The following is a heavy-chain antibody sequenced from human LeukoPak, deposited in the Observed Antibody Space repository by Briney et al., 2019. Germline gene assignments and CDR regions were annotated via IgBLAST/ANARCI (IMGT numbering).Heavy chain of an antibody. J-gene: IGHJ1*01. D-gene: IGHD3-22*01. CDR3: ARRYYDSSGYFQH. V-gene: IGHV1-69*05. CDR2: IIPIFGTA. CDR1: GGTFSSYA. Sequence: SVKVSCKASGGTFSSYAISWVRQAPGQGLEWMGRIIPIFGTANYAQKFQGRVTITTDESTSTAYMELSSPRSEDTAVYYCARRYYDSSGYFQHWGQGTLVTVSS.